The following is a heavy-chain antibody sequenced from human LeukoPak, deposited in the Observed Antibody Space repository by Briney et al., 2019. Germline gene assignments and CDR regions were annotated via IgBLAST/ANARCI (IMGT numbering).Heavy chain of an antibody. D-gene: IGHD3-22*01. J-gene: IGHJ1*01. V-gene: IGHV4-59*01. CDR1: GDSISSYY. Sequence: SETLSLTCTVSGDSISSYYWSWIRQPPGKGLEWIGYIYYSGSTNYNPSLKSRVTISVDTSKNQFSLKLSSVTAADTAVYYCARIISSGLKKYFQHWGQGTLVTVSS. CDR2: IYYSGST. CDR3: ARIISSGLKKYFQH.